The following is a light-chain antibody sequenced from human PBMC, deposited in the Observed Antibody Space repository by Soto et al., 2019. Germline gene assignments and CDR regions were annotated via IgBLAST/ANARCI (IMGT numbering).Light chain of an antibody. CDR1: QSVSSY. CDR2: GAS. J-gene: IGKJ5*01. V-gene: IGKV3-11*01. Sequence: EIVLTQSPATLSLSPGERATLSCRASQSVSSYLAWYQQKPGQAPRLLIYGASNRATGIPARFSCSGSGTDFTPTINSLVPEDFAIHYCQQRSNRPPITSAQGTPLEI. CDR3: QQRSNRPPIT.